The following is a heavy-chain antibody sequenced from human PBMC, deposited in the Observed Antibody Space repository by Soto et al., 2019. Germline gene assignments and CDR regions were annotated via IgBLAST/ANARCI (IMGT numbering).Heavy chain of an antibody. D-gene: IGHD6-19*01. Sequence: PSETLSLTCAVYGGSFSGYYWSWIRQPPGKGLEWIGEINHSGSTNYNPSLKSRVTISVDTSKNQFSLKLSSVTAADTAVYYCEIGYSSGWCGHYWGQGTLVPRSS. J-gene: IGHJ4*02. CDR2: INHSGST. V-gene: IGHV4-34*01. CDR1: GGSFSGYY. CDR3: EIGYSSGWCGHY.